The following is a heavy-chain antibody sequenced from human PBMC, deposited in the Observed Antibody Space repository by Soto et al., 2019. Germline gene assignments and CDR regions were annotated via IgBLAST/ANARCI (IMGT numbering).Heavy chain of an antibody. CDR1: GFTFTNYA. D-gene: IGHD3-22*01. Sequence: PGGSLRLSCAASGFTFTNYAMNWVRQAPGKGLEWVSGISGIGYSTYYAESVRGRFTISRDNSKNTLYLQMNSLRAEDTAVYYCAKSYKSVNIVVLIGPADYWGQGTLVTVSS. CDR2: ISGIGYST. CDR3: AKSYKSVNIVVLIGPADY. J-gene: IGHJ4*02. V-gene: IGHV3-23*01.